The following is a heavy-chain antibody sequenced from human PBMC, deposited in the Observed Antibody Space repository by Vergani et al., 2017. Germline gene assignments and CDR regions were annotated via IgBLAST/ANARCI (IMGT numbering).Heavy chain of an antibody. Sequence: EVQLVESGGGVVRPGGSLRLSCEASGITFWKFGMHWVRQGPGKGLEWVSGISWNSGAVDYADSVRGRFTISRDNAKNSLFLEMNSLRFEDTAVYFCTKGSVYYHDSAGHGYDPYTGFDLWGQGTLVTVSS. CDR1: GITFWKFG. D-gene: IGHD5-12*01. V-gene: IGHV3-9*01. J-gene: IGHJ3*01. CDR3: TKGSVYYHDSAGHGYDPYTGFDL. CDR2: ISWNSGAV.